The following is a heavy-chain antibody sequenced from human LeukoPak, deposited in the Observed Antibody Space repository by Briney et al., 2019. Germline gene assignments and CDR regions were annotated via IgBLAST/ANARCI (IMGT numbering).Heavy chain of an antibody. CDR3: ARDNHPAGYFDY. Sequence: GGSLRLSCAASGFTFSSYGMHWVRQAPGKGLERVAVIWYDGSNKYYADSVKGRFTISRDNSKNTLYLQMNSLRAEDTAVYYCARDNHPAGYFDYWGQGTLVTVSS. V-gene: IGHV3-33*01. CDR1: GFTFSSYG. CDR2: IWYDGSNK. J-gene: IGHJ4*02. D-gene: IGHD6-19*01.